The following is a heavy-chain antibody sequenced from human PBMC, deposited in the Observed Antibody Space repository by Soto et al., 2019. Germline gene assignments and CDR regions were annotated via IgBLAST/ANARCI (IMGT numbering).Heavy chain of an antibody. CDR2: ISGSGGST. CDR1: GVTFSSFA. CDR3: AKAETYDFWSGLHFDY. V-gene: IGHV3-23*01. J-gene: IGHJ4*02. D-gene: IGHD3-3*01. Sequence: LRLSCVASGVTFSSFAMSWVRQAPGKGLEWVSTISGSGGSTYYADSVKGRLTISRDNSKNTLSLHINSLRAEDTTVYYCAKAETYDFWSGLHFDYWGQGTLVTVSS.